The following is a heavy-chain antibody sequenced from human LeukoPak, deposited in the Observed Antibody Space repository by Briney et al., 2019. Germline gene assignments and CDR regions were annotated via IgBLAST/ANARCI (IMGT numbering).Heavy chain of an antibody. CDR2: IYTSGST. CDR3: AREASITMIVVVPSVYYFDY. D-gene: IGHD3-22*01. CDR1: GGSISSYY. Sequence: RTSETLSLTRTVSGGSISSYYWSWIRQPAGKGLEWIGRIYTSGSTNYNPSLKSRVTMSVDTSKNQFSLKLSSVTAADTAVYYCAREASITMIVVVPSVYYFDYWGQGTLVTVSS. J-gene: IGHJ4*02. V-gene: IGHV4-4*07.